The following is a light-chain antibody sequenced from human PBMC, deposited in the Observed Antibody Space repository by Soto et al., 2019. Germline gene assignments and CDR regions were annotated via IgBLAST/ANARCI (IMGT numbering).Light chain of an antibody. CDR3: AAWDDSLSGPV. CDR1: RASIGSNT. V-gene: IGLV1-44*01. J-gene: IGLJ3*02. Sequence: QSVLTQPPSASGTPGQRVTISCSGRRASIGSNTVTWYQHLPGAAPKLLVYNNNQRLSGVPDRFSGSKSDTAASLAISGLQFEDEAVYYCAAWDDSLSGPVFGGGTKLTVL. CDR2: NNN.